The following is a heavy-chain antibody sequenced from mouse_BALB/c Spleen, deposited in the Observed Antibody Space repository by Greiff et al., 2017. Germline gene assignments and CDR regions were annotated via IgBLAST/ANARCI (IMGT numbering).Heavy chain of an antibody. D-gene: IGHD1-1*01. J-gene: IGHJ2*01. Sequence: VQLQESGAELARPGASVKLSCKASGYTFTSYWMQWVKQRPGQGLEWIGAIYPGDGDTRYTQKFKGKATLTADKSSSTAYMQLSSLASEDSAVYYCARSLYYYGSDYFDYWGQGTTRTVSA. CDR3: ARSLYYYGSDYFDY. V-gene: IGHV1-87*01. CDR2: IYPGDGDT. CDR1: GYTFTSYW.